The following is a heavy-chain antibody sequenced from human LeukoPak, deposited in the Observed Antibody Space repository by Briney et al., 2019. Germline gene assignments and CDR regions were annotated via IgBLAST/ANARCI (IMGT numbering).Heavy chain of an antibody. CDR1: GFTFSSYW. CDR3: ARVSFRWAFDI. J-gene: IGHJ3*02. CDR2: IKQDGSEK. V-gene: IGHV3-7*01. D-gene: IGHD2-15*01. Sequence: PGGSLRRSCAASGFTFSSYWMSWVRQAPGKGLEWVANIKQDGSEKYYVDSVKGRFTISRDNAKNSLYLQMNSLRAEDTAVYYCARVSFRWAFDIWGQGTMVTVSS.